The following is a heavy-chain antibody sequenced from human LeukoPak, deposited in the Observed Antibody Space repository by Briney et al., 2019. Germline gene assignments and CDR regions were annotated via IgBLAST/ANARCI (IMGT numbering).Heavy chain of an antibody. V-gene: IGHV3-30*02. CDR3: AKIWFGELSTDY. D-gene: IGHD3-10*01. Sequence: GGSLRLSCAASGFTFSSYGMHWVRQAPGKGLEWVAFIRYDGSNKYYADSVKGRFTTSRDNSKNTLYLQMNSLRAGDTAVYYCAKIWFGELSTDYWGQGTLVTVSS. CDR2: IRYDGSNK. CDR1: GFTFSSYG. J-gene: IGHJ4*02.